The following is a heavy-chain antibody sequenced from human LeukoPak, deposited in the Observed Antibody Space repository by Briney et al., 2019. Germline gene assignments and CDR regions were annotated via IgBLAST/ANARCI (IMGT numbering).Heavy chain of an antibody. CDR3: ARDRPSGSGSSFSLGMDV. CDR2: VFYSGST. J-gene: IGHJ6*02. Sequence: SGTPSLTFTGPGGAIRSSCFYWSLVRQPPREGLEWVWYVFYSGSTKYNPSLKSRVTMSLDTSKSQFSLKLNSVTAADTAVYYCARDRPSGSGSSFSLGMDVWGQGTSVTVSS. CDR1: GGAIRSSCFY. D-gene: IGHD3-10*01. V-gene: IGHV4-61*01.